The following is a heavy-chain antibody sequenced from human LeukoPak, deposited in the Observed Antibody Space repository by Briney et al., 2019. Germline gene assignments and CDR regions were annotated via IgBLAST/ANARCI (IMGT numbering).Heavy chain of an antibody. Sequence: GGSLRLSCAASGFTFSTYAMTWVRQAPGKGLEWVSVINGGGDSTYYADSVKGRFTISRDNAKNTLYLQMNSLTADDTAVYYCARQLVANSAGYWGQGTLVTVSS. CDR2: INGGGDST. D-gene: IGHD4/OR15-4a*01. CDR3: ARQLVANSAGY. CDR1: GFTFSTYA. J-gene: IGHJ4*02. V-gene: IGHV3-23*01.